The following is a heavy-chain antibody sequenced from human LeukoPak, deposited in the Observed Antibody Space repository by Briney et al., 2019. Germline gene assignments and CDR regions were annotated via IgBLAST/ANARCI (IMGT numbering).Heavy chain of an antibody. CDR1: GFTFSSYG. V-gene: IGHV3-30*19. D-gene: IGHD5-24*01. Sequence: GRSLRLSCAASGFTFSSYGMHRVRQAPGKGLEWVAVISYDGSNKYYADSVKGRFTISRDNSKNTLYLQMNSLRAEDTAMYYCAIEMATIFGYWGQGTLVTVSS. J-gene: IGHJ4*02. CDR3: AIEMATIFGY. CDR2: ISYDGSNK.